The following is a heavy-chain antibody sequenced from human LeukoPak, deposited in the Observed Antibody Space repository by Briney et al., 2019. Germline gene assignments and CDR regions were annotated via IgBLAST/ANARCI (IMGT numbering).Heavy chain of an antibody. V-gene: IGHV1-2*02. Sequence: ASVKVSCKASGYTFTGYYMHWVRQAPGQGLEWMGWINANSGGTDFAQKFQGRVTMTRDTSISTAYMELTSLRSDDTAVYYCARDPSGLGYYYFYMDVWGKGTTVTVSS. J-gene: IGHJ6*03. CDR3: ARDPSGLGYYYFYMDV. D-gene: IGHD6-6*01. CDR2: INANSGGT. CDR1: GYTFTGYY.